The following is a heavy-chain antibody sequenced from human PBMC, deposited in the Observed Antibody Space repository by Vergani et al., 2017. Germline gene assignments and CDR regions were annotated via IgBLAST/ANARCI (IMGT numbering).Heavy chain of an antibody. Sequence: QVQLQESGPGLVKPSETLSLTCTVSGGSISSHYWSWIRPPPGKGLEWIGYIYYSGSTNYNPSLKSRVTISVDTSKNQFSLKLSSVTAADTAVYYCARGWTYFDWLPYFDYWGQGTLVTVSS. CDR2: IYYSGST. V-gene: IGHV4-59*11. J-gene: IGHJ4*02. D-gene: IGHD3-9*01. CDR3: ARGWTYFDWLPYFDY. CDR1: GGSISSHY.